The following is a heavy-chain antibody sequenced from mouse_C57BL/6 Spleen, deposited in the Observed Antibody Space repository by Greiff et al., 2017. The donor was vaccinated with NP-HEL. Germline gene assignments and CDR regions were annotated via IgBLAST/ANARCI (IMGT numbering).Heavy chain of an antibody. Sequence: VQLQQSGAELVKPGASVKLSCKASGYTFTSYWMQWVKQRPGQGLEWIGEIDPSDIYTNYNQKFKGKATLTVDTSSSTAYMQLSSLTSVDSAVYYCARRDYYASIDFDYWGQGTTLAGSS. CDR3: ARRDYYASIDFDY. V-gene: IGHV1-50*01. CDR2: IDPSDIYT. D-gene: IGHD1-1*01. CDR1: GYTFTSYW. J-gene: IGHJ2*01.